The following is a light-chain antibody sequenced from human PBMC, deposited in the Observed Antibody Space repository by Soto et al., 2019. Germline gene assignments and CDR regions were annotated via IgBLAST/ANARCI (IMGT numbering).Light chain of an antibody. Sequence: EIVLTQSPATLSLSPGERATLSCRASQSISIYLAWYHQKPGQAPRLLIYDASNRATGIPARFSGGGSGTDFTLTISSLEPQDFAVYYCQQRSNWPTTFGGGTKVEIK. CDR3: QQRSNWPTT. CDR1: QSISIY. CDR2: DAS. J-gene: IGKJ4*01. V-gene: IGKV3-11*01.